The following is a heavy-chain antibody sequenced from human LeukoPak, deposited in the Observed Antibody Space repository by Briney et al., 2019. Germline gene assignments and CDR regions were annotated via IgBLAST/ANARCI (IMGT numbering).Heavy chain of an antibody. CDR3: AKAAKPVVGYCSSTSCYEEAFDV. V-gene: IGHV3-23*01. D-gene: IGHD2-2*01. Sequence: GGSLRLSCAASGFTFSNFAMSWVRQAPGKGLEWVSAISGSAGSTYYADSVKGRFTISRDNSKRTLYLQMNSLRAEDTAMYFCAKAAKPVVGYCSSTSCYEEAFDVWGQGTMVTVSA. CDR2: ISGSAGST. J-gene: IGHJ3*01. CDR1: GFTFSNFA.